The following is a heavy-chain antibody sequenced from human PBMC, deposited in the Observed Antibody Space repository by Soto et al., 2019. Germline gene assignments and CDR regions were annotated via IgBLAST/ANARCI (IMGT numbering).Heavy chain of an antibody. D-gene: IGHD3-22*01. J-gene: IGHJ4*03. CDR2: TYYRSKWYN. CDR1: GDSVSGNSAA. Sequence: SQTLSLTCAISGDSVSGNSAAWNWIRQSPSRGLEWLGRTYYRSKWYNDYAVSVKSRITVTPDTSKNQFSLHLNSVTPEDTAVYYSARELPDYDRSDSYLDYWGQGALVTVSS. CDR3: ARELPDYDRSDSYLDY. V-gene: IGHV6-1*01.